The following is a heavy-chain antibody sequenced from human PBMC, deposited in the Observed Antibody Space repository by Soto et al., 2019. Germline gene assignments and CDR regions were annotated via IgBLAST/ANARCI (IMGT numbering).Heavy chain of an antibody. J-gene: IGHJ4*02. CDR2: IKSKTDGGTT. Sequence: PGGSLRLSCAASGFTFSNAWMNWVRQAPGKGLEWVGRIKSKTDGGTTDYAAPVKGRFTISRDDPKSTLYLQMNSLKTEDTAVYYCTTLVDYSNHIDYWGQGTLVTAPQ. D-gene: IGHD4-4*01. V-gene: IGHV3-15*07. CDR3: TTLVDYSNHIDY. CDR1: GFTFSNAW.